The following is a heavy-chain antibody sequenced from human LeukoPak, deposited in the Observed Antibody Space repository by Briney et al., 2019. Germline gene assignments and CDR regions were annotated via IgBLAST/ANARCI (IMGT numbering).Heavy chain of an antibody. D-gene: IGHD3-10*01. J-gene: IGHJ5*02. CDR3: ARGGYYGSGNDFRFDP. CDR1: GGSISSYY. CDR2: IYYSGST. V-gene: IGHV4-59*01. Sequence: PSETLSLTCTVSGGSISSYYWSWIRLPPGKGLEWIGYIYYSGSTNYNPSLKSRVTISVDTSKNQFSLKLSSVTAADTAVYYCARGGYYGSGNDFRFDPWGQGTLVTVSS.